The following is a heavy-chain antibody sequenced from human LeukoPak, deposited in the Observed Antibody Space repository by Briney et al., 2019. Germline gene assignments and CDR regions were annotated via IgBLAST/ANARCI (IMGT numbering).Heavy chain of an antibody. D-gene: IGHD3-9*01. V-gene: IGHV3-21*01. CDR1: GFTFSSYS. Sequence: PGGSLRLSCAASGFTFSSYSMNWVRQAPGKGLEGVSSISSSSSYIYYADSVKGRFTISRDNAKNSLYLQMNSLRAEDTAVYYCARDGGPTYYDILTGYYMSSYYYYYMDVWGKGTTVTVSS. J-gene: IGHJ6*03. CDR3: ARDGGPTYYDILTGYYMSSYYYYYMDV. CDR2: ISSSSSYI.